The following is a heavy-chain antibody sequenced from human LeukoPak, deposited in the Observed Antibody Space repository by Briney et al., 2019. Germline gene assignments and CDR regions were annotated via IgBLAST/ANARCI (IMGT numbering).Heavy chain of an antibody. D-gene: IGHD1-14*01. J-gene: IGHJ3*02. Sequence: GGSLRLSCAASGFTFSSYAMRWVRQAPGKGLEWVAFIRYDGSNKYYADSVKGRFTISRDNSKNTLYLQMNSLRAEDTAVYYCASLNPRSAFDIWGQGTMVTVSS. CDR1: GFTFSSYA. CDR2: IRYDGSNK. V-gene: IGHV3-30*02. CDR3: ASLNPRSAFDI.